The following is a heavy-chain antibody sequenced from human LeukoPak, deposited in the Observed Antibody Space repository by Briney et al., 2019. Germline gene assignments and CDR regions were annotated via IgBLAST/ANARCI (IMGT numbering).Heavy chain of an antibody. V-gene: IGHV3-7*03. Sequence: GGSLRLSCAASGFTFSSYWMSWVRQAPGKGLEWVANIKQDGSEKYYVDSVKGRFTISRDNAKNSLYLQMNSLRAEDTALYYCAKGYCSSISCYGGPNFDYWGQGTLVTVSS. J-gene: IGHJ4*02. CDR3: AKGYCSSISCYGGPNFDY. CDR2: IKQDGSEK. CDR1: GFTFSSYW. D-gene: IGHD2-2*01.